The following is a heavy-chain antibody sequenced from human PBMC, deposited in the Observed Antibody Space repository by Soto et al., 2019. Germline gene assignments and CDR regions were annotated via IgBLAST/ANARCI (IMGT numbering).Heavy chain of an antibody. D-gene: IGHD2-15*01. CDR2: IYTSGST. CDR3: ARDRYCSGGSCYPTYYYYGMDV. J-gene: IGHJ6*02. V-gene: IGHV4-4*07. Sequence: LSLTCTVSGGSISSYYWSWIRQPAGKGLEWIGRIYTSGSTNYNPSLKSRVTMSVDTSKNQFSLKLSSVTAADTAVYYCARDRYCSGGSCYPTYYYYGMDVWGQGTTVTVSS. CDR1: GGSISSYY.